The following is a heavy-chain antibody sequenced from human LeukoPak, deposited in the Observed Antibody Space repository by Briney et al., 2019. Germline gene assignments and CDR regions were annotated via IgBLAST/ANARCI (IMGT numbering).Heavy chain of an antibody. V-gene: IGHV3-11*01. CDR1: GFTFSDYC. CDR2: ITGSGNIQ. J-gene: IGHJ3*01. CDR3: ARRLDAFDL. Sequence: GESLRLSCAASGFTFSDYCMSWIRQAPGRGLEWISYITGSGNIQYYADSVQGRFIISRDNAQNSLFLQMNSLSADDTAIYYCARRLDAFDLWGQGTMVTVSS.